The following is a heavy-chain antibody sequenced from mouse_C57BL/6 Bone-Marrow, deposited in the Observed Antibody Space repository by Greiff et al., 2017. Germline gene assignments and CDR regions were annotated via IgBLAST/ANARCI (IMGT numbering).Heavy chain of an antibody. CDR2: LGTGGGT. CDR3: ARNNCYGLFDY. D-gene: IGHD1-1*01. J-gene: IGHJ2*01. CDR1: GFSLTSYA. V-gene: IGHV2-9-1*01. Sequence: VMLVESGPGLVAPSQSLSITCTVSGFSLTSYAISWVSQPPGKGLEWLGVLGTGGGTNNNSALKSRLGTRKDNSKRQVFLKMYSLQTEDTARYYGARNNCYGLFDYWGQGTTLTVSS.